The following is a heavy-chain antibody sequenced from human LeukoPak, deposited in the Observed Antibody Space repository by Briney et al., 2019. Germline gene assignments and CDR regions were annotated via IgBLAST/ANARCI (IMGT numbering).Heavy chain of an antibody. CDR2: IYPVDSDT. J-gene: IGHJ4*02. V-gene: IGHV5-51*01. CDR3: ARIFPNYYDSSGYYPFDY. CDR1: GYSFTSYW. D-gene: IGHD3-22*01. Sequence: GESLKISCKGSGYSFTSYWIGWVRQMPGKGLEWMGIIYPVDSDTRYSPSFQGQVTISADKSISTAYLQWSSLKASDTAMYYCARIFPNYYDSSGYYPFDYWGQGTLVTVSS.